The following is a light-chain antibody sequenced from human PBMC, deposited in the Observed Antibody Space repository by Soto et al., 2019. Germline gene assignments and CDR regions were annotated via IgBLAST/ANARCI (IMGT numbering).Light chain of an antibody. Sequence: QSALTQPASVSGSPGQSITISCTGTSSDVGGYNYVSWYQQHPGKAPKLMIYEVSNRPSGVSNRFSGSKSGNTASLTISGLQAEEEDDYYCSSYTSSRVFGGGTKLTVL. J-gene: IGLJ2*01. CDR3: SSYTSSRV. CDR1: SSDVGGYNY. CDR2: EVS. V-gene: IGLV2-14*01.